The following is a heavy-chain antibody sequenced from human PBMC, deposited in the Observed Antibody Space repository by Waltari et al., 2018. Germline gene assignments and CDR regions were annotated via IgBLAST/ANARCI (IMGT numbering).Heavy chain of an antibody. CDR3: ARFGYAFDI. CDR1: GFTFSSYS. CDR2: ISSSSSTI. J-gene: IGHJ3*02. D-gene: IGHD3-16*01. Sequence: EVQLVESGGGLVQPGGSLRLSCSASGFTFSSYSMNWVRQAPGKGLEWVSYISSSSSTIYYADSVKGRFTISRDNAKNSLYLQMNSLRAEDTAVYYCARFGYAFDIWGQGTMVTVSS. V-gene: IGHV3-48*04.